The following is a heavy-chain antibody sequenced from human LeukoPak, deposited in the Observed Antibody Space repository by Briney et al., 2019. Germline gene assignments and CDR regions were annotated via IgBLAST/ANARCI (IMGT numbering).Heavy chain of an antibody. D-gene: IGHD6-19*01. CDR1: GFTFSSYA. V-gene: IGHV3-23*01. CDR3: GRPTKYWLVRGDGVDV. J-gene: IGHJ6*02. CDR2: IDAGGGDT. Sequence: GASLRLSCAASGFTFSSYAMAWVRQAPGKGLEWVASIDAGGGDTYHSDSVKGRFTISRDNSMNTLYLQMNSLRADDTAVYYCGRPTKYWLVRGDGVDVWGQGTTVTVSS.